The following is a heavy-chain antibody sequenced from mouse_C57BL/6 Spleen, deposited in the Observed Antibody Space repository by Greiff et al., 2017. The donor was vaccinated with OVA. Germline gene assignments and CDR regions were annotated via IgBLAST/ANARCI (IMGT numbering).Heavy chain of an antibody. CDR1: GYSITSGYD. Sequence: EVQGVESGPGMVKPSQSLSLTCTVTGYSITSGYDWHWIRHFPGNKLEWMGYISYSGSTNYNPSLKSRISITHDTSKNHFFLKLNSVTTEDTATYYCARKTDWDFDVWGTGTTVTVSS. J-gene: IGHJ1*03. V-gene: IGHV3-1*01. CDR3: ARKTDWDFDV. CDR2: ISYSGST.